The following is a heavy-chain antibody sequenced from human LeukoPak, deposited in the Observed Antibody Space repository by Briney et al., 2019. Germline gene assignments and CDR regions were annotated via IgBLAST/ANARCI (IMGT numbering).Heavy chain of an antibody. J-gene: IGHJ3*02. CDR2: MYASGST. CDR3: ARDWSSGWSGNAFDI. V-gene: IGHV4-4*07. CDR1: GGSFSSYY. Sequence: SETLSLTCTVSGGSFSSYYWSWVRQPAGQGLEWIGRMYASGSTNYNPSLKSRVTMSVDTSQNQFSLKLTSVTAADTAVDYCARDWSSGWSGNAFDIWGLGTMVTVSS. D-gene: IGHD6-19*01.